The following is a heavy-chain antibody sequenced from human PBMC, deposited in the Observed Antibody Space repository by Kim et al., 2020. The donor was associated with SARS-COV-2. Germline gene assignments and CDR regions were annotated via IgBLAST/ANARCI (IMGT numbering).Heavy chain of an antibody. Sequence: ASVKVSCKASGYTFQTYGISWVRQAPGQGLEWMGWITGYNGDTNYAQHLQGRVTLTTDASTNTAFMELRSLRSDDTAVYFCARDRSGSESSPGPYHYGLDVWGQGTAVTVSS. CDR1: GYTFQTYG. CDR3: ARDRSGSESSPGPYHYGLDV. CDR2: ITGYNGDT. V-gene: IGHV1-18*01. D-gene: IGHD1-26*01. J-gene: IGHJ6*02.